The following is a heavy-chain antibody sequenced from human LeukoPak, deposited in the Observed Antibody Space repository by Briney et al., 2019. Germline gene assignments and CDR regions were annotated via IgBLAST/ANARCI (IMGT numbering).Heavy chain of an antibody. CDR2: IHYSEST. D-gene: IGHD6-13*01. Sequence: SETLSLTCTVSGGPIRSYYWSWLRQPPGKGLEWVGNIHYSESTNFNPSLKSRVAIAVDTSKNQFSLSMRSVTAADTAVYYCARVSAAGMEFHYGMDVWGQGTTVFVSS. V-gene: IGHV4-59*01. CDR3: ARVSAAGMEFHYGMDV. J-gene: IGHJ6*02. CDR1: GGPIRSYY.